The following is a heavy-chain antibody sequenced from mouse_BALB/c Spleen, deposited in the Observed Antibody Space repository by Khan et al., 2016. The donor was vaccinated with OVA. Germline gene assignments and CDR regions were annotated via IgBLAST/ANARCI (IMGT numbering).Heavy chain of an antibody. CDR1: GYTFTNYG. CDR3: ARVGYNGTMDY. D-gene: IGHD2-14*01. Sequence: QIQLVQSGPELKKPGETVKISCKASGYTFTNYGMNWVKQAPGKGLKWMGWINTYTGEPTYADDFKGRFAFSSETSASTAYLQINSLKNEDTAAYFCARVGYNGTMDYWGQGTSVTVAS. J-gene: IGHJ4*01. V-gene: IGHV9-3-1*01. CDR2: INTYTGEP.